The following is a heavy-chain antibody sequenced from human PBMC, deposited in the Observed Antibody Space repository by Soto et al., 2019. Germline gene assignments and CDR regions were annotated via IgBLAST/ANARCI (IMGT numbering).Heavy chain of an antibody. CDR2: IYYRGST. J-gene: IGHJ4*02. CDR1: GGSPSSYY. D-gene: IGHD5-18*01. Sequence: PSGTLSLTWTFSGGSPSSYYWSWIRQPPGKGLEWIGYIYYRGSTNCNPSLKSRVTGSVDTSKKQFSLKLTSVTAAAPAVYYCEREIHQRLPFDYGGQGTRVPVPS. V-gene: IGHV4-59*01. CDR3: EREIHQRLPFDY.